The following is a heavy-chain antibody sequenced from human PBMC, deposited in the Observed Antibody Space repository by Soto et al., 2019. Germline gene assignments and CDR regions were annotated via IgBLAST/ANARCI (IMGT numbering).Heavy chain of an antibody. J-gene: IGHJ6*02. Sequence: PSETLSLTCTVSGGSISSGGYYWSWIRQHPGKGLEWIGYIYYSGSTYYNPSLKSRVTISVDTSKNQFSLKLSSVTAADTAVYYCARSGGGYCSSTSCYSDKFHYYYGMDVWGQGTTVTVSS. V-gene: IGHV4-31*03. D-gene: IGHD2-2*01. CDR1: GGSISSGGYY. CDR3: ARSGGGYCSSTSCYSDKFHYYYGMDV. CDR2: IYYSGST.